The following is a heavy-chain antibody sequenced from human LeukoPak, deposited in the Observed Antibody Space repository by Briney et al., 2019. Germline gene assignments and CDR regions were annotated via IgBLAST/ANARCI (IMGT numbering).Heavy chain of an antibody. D-gene: IGHD4-23*01. CDR3: AKSTVVTPVYFDY. J-gene: IGHJ4*02. CDR2: ISGSGGST. Sequence: PGGSLRLSCAAAGFSCSSYAMSWVRQAPGKGLEWVSAISGSGGSTYYADSVKGRFTISRDNSKNTLYLQMNSLRAEDTAVYYCAKSTVVTPVYFDYWGQGTLVTVSS. V-gene: IGHV3-23*01. CDR1: GFSCSSYA.